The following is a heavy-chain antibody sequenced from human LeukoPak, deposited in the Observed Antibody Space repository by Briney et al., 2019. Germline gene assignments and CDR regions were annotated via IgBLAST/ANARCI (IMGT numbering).Heavy chain of an antibody. CDR2: IYHSGST. CDR3: ARGAPPVGYSSGWYDFDY. Sequence: PSETLSLTCTVSGGSISSSSYYWGWIRQPPGKGLEWIGSIYHSGSTYYNPSLKSRVTISVDTSKNQFSLKLSSVTAADTAVYYCARGAPPVGYSSGWYDFDYWGQGTLVTVSS. J-gene: IGHJ4*02. CDR1: GGSISSSSYY. V-gene: IGHV4-39*07. D-gene: IGHD6-19*01.